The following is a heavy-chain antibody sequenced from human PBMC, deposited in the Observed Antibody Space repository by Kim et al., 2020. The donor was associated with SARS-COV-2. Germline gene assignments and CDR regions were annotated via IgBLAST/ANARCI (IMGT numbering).Heavy chain of an antibody. Sequence: SETLSLTCAVSGGSISSGGYSWNWIRQPPGKGLEWIGYIYHSGSTNYNPSLKSRVTISVDRSKNQFSLKLNSVTAADTAVYFCARDYYDSGNYYFDCWGQGTLVTVSS. D-gene: IGHD3-10*01. CDR1: GGSISSGGYS. J-gene: IGHJ4*02. CDR3: ARDYYDSGNYYFDC. CDR2: IYHSGST. V-gene: IGHV4-30-2*01.